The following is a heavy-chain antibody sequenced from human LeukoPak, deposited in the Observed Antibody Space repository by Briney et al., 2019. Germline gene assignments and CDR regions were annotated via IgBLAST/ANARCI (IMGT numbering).Heavy chain of an antibody. CDR3: AKGPGTAVVAVAGPFDP. D-gene: IGHD6-19*01. V-gene: IGHV3-30*02. Sequence: HPGGSLRLSCAASGFTFSSYGMHWVRQAPGKGLEWVAFIRYDGSNKYYADSVKGRFTISRDNSKNTLYLQMNSLRAEDTAVYYCAKGPGTAVVAVAGPFDPWGQGTLVTVSS. CDR2: IRYDGSNK. J-gene: IGHJ5*02. CDR1: GFTFSSYG.